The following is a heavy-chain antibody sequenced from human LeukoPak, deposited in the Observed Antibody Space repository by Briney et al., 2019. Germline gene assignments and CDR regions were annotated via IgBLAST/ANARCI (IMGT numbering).Heavy chain of an antibody. J-gene: IGHJ4*02. Sequence: GGSLTLSCAASGFTFSDHYMDWVRQDPGKGLEWVSFISDSGSHTFYSDCVKGRFTVSIDNVKKSLYLQMNSLRAEDTAIYYCARDGEGGAAAGYWGQGTLVTVSS. D-gene: IGHD6-13*01. CDR2: ISDSGSHT. CDR1: GFTFSDHY. CDR3: ARDGEGGAAAGY. V-gene: IGHV3-69-1*02.